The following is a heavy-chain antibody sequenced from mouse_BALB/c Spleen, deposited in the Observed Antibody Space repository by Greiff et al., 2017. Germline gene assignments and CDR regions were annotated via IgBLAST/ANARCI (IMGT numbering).Heavy chain of an antibody. CDR2: ILPGSGST. CDR1: GYTFSSYW. D-gene: IGHD1-1*01. J-gene: IGHJ3*01. Sequence: QVQLKESGAELMKPGASVKISCKATGYTFSSYWIEWVKQRPGHGLEWIGEILPGSGSTNYNEKFKGKATFTADTSSNTAYMQLSSLTSEDSAVYYCARGYYYGSSQAWFAYWGQGTLVTVSA. CDR3: ARGYYYGSSQAWFAY. V-gene: IGHV1-9*01.